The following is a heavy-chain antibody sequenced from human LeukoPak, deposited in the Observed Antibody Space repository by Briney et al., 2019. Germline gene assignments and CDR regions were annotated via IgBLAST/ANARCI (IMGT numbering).Heavy chain of an antibody. J-gene: IGHJ4*02. Sequence: SETLSLTCIVSGGSISSYYWSWIRQPAGKGLEWIGHIYFSGSTNYNPSLKSRVTMSVDTSKNQFSLRLSSVTAADTAVYFCARADSWNYVPLDCWGQGTLVTVSA. V-gene: IGHV4-4*07. D-gene: IGHD1-7*01. CDR3: ARADSWNYVPLDC. CDR2: IYFSGST. CDR1: GGSISSYY.